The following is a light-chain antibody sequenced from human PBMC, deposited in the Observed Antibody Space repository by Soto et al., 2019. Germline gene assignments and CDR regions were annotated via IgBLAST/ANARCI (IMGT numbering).Light chain of an antibody. CDR1: SSDVGTYNY. J-gene: IGLJ2*01. V-gene: IGLV2-8*01. CDR2: EVS. Sequence: QSALTQPASVSGSPGQSITISCTGTSSDVGTYNYVSWYQQPPGKAPKLMIYEVSNRPSGVPDRFSGSKSGNTASLTVSGLQAEDEADYYCCSYAGSNNFVVFGGGTKLTVL. CDR3: CSYAGSNNFVV.